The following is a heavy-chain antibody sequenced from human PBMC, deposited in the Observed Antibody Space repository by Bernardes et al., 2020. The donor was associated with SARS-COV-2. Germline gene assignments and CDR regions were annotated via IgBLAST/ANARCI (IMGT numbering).Heavy chain of an antibody. V-gene: IGHV3-64D*06. CDR3: VKQYCGGTNCYTGAFDM. CDR1: GFIFSTYY. Sequence: GGSLRLSCSASGFIFSTYYINWVRQAPGKGLEYVSSISSNGASTYYADSVKGRFSISRDNSKNTLYLQMSSLRPDDMGVYYCVKQYCGGTNCYTGAFDMWGHGTVVTVSS. J-gene: IGHJ3*02. CDR2: ISSNGAST. D-gene: IGHD2-2*02.